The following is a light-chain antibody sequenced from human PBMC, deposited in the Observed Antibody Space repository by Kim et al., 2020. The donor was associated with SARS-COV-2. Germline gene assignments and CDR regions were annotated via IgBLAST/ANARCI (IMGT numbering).Light chain of an antibody. CDR3: QVWDSSSDRHVV. Sequence: SYELTQPPSVSVAPGKTARITCGGNNIGSKSVHWYQQKPGQASVLVIYYDSDRPSGIPERFSGSNSGNTATLTISRVEAGDEADYYCQVWDSSSDRHVVF. CDR2: YDS. J-gene: IGLJ2*01. V-gene: IGLV3-21*04. CDR1: NIGSKS.